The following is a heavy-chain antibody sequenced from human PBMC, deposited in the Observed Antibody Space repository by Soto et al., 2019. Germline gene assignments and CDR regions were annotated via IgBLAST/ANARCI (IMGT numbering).Heavy chain of an antibody. CDR1: GGTFSSYA. D-gene: IGHD6-19*01. CDR3: ARPISSGWYHTSMDV. V-gene: IGHV1-69*13. J-gene: IGHJ6*02. CDR2: IIPIFGTA. Sequence: SVKVSWKASGGTFSSYAISWVRQAPGQGLEWMGGIIPIFGTANYAQKFQGRVTITADESTSTAYMELSSLRSEDTAVYYCARPISSGWYHTSMDVWGQGTTVTVSS.